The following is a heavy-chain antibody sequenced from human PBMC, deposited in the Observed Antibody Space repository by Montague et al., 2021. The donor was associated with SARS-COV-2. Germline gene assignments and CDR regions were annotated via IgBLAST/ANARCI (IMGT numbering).Heavy chain of an antibody. V-gene: IGHV4-34*01. CDR3: ARGARQGYGFRLEAFDS. D-gene: IGHD3-10*01. Sequence: SETLSLTCAVYGGSFSGYYWNWIRQPPGKGLEWIGEINHSGSTNYNPYLKSRVTMSVDTSKNQFSLKLSSVTAADTAVYYCARGARQGYGFRLEAFDSWGQGTLVTVSS. CDR1: GGSFSGYY. J-gene: IGHJ4*02. CDR2: INHSGST.